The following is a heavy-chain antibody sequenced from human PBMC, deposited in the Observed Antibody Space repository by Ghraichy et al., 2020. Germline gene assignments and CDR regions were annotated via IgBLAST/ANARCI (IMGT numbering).Heavy chain of an antibody. D-gene: IGHD4-23*01. V-gene: IGHV3-23*01. J-gene: IGHJ4*02. Sequence: GGSLRLSCAASGFTFSTYAMSWVRQPPGKGLEWVSRISGSGGTTYYADSVKGRFTISRDNSENTLYLQMNSLRAEDTAVYYCAKRILGTPPYLDCWGQGTLVTVSS. CDR2: ISGSGGTT. CDR3: AKRILGTPPYLDC. CDR1: GFTFSTYA.